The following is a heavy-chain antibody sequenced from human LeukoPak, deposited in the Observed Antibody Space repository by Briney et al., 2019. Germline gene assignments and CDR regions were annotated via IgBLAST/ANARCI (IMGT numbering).Heavy chain of an antibody. J-gene: IGHJ4*02. CDR2: INSDGSST. CDR3: ARESWGSGSYYGPEFDY. V-gene: IGHV3-74*01. CDR1: GFTFSSYW. Sequence: GGSLRLSCAASGFTFSSYWMHWVRQAPGKGLVWVSRINSDGSSTSYADSVKGRFTISRDNAKNTLYLQMNSLRAEDTAVYYCARESWGSGSYYGPEFDYWGQGPLVTVSS. D-gene: IGHD1-26*01.